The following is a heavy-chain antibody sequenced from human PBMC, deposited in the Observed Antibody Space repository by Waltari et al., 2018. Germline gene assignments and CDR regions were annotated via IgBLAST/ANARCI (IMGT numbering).Heavy chain of an antibody. J-gene: IGHJ4*01. CDR3: ARSGSFLDY. CDR2: INHSGTS. D-gene: IGHD6-13*01. CDR1: GYSISGGYY. V-gene: IGHV4-38-2*01. Sequence: QVQLQESGPGLVEPSETLSLTCAVFGYSISGGYYWGWIRQPPGKGLEWIGEINHSGTSKHNPSLKSRVTIAVDTSKNQFSLRLTSVTAADTAVYYCARSGSFLDYWGHGTLVTVSS.